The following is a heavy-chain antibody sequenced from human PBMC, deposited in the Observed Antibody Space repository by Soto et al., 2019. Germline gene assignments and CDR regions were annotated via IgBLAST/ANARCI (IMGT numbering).Heavy chain of an antibody. CDR2: ISGSGGST. CDR1: GFTFSSYA. CDR3: AKRTVGWYCDL. J-gene: IGHJ2*01. D-gene: IGHD4-17*01. V-gene: IGHV3-23*01. Sequence: EVQLLESGGGLVQPGGSLRLSCAASGFTFSSYAINWVRQAPGMGLEWVSVISGSGGSTYYADAVKGRFTISRDNSKNTLYLQMNSLRAEDTAVYYCAKRTVGWYCDLWGRGTLVTVSS.